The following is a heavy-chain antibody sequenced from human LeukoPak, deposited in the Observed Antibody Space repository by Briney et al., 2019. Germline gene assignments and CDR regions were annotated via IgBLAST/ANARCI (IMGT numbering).Heavy chain of an antibody. CDR3: ARGGYSGYDYFDY. CDR2: IYYSGST. Sequence: SETLSLTCTVSGGSISSYYWSWIRQPPGKGLEWIGYIYYSGSTNYNPSLKSRVTISVDTSKNQFSLKLSSVTAADTAVYYCARGGYSGYDYFDYWGQGTLVTVSS. CDR1: GGSISSYY. V-gene: IGHV4-59*01. J-gene: IGHJ4*02. D-gene: IGHD5-12*01.